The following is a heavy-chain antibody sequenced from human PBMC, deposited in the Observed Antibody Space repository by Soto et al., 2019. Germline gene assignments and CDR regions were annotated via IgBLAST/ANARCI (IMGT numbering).Heavy chain of an antibody. D-gene: IGHD2-2*01. V-gene: IGHV1-2*02. CDR1: GYTFTGYY. CDR2: INPNSGGT. Sequence: QVQLVQSGAEVKKPGASVKVSCKASGYTFTGYYMHWVRQAPGQGLEWVGWINPNSGGTNYAQKFQGRVTMTRDTSISTAYMELSRLRSDDTAVYYCARSNIVVVPAPTFDPWGQGTLVTVSS. J-gene: IGHJ5*02. CDR3: ARSNIVVVPAPTFDP.